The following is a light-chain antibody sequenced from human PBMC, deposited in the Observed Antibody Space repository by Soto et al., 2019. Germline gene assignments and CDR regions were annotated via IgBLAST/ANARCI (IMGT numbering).Light chain of an antibody. CDR2: GAS. CDR1: QNVRSN. CDR3: QQYTDWPLT. V-gene: IGKV3-15*01. J-gene: IGKJ4*01. Sequence: EIVMTQSPATLSVSPGERATLSCRASQNVRSNLAWYQQKPAQAPRLLIYGASTRATGDPARFSGSGSGTEFTLTISSLQSEDFAVYYCQQYTDWPLTFGGGTKVEIK.